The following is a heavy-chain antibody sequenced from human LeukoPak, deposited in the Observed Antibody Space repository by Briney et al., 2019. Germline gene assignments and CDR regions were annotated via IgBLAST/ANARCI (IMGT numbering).Heavy chain of an antibody. CDR1: GGSISSSSYY. V-gene: IGHV4-39*07. D-gene: IGHD6-19*01. Sequence: SETLSLTCTVSGGSISSSSYYWGWIRQPPGKGLEWIGSIYYSGSTYYNPSLKSRVTISVDTSKNQFSLKLSSVTAADTAVYYCARDPTVAGTVDYWGQGTLVTVSS. CDR2: IYYSGST. CDR3: ARDPTVAGTVDY. J-gene: IGHJ4*02.